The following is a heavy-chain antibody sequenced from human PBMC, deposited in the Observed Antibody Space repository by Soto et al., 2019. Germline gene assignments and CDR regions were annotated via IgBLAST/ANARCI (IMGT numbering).Heavy chain of an antibody. CDR3: ARDTGEGTFAF. J-gene: IGHJ4*02. CDR2: INAGYGNT. D-gene: IGHD7-27*01. CDR1: GYTFSSYA. Sequence: QVHLVQSGAEVRKPGASVKVSCKASGYTFSSYAMHWVRQAPGQRLEWMGWINAGYGNTKSSQKFQDRVTISRDTPASTAKMELPSLRSEATAVYSWARDTGEGTFAFGAQGPLVTVPS. V-gene: IGHV1-3*01.